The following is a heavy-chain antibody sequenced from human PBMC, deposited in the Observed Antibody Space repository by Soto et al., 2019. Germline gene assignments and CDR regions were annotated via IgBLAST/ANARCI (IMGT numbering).Heavy chain of an antibody. J-gene: IGHJ3*02. CDR2: VTADGGT. CDR3: APTVSCSVGSCQYYGFAI. V-gene: IGHV3-53*01. D-gene: IGHD2-15*01. CDR1: GFTFSNAL. Sequence: GGSLRLSCAASGFTFSNALMSWVRQAPGKGLEWVSTVTADGGTYYADSVKGRFAMSRDTSENTLYLQMNSLGAEDTAAYYCAPTVSCSVGSCQYYGFAIRGQGTMVTVSS.